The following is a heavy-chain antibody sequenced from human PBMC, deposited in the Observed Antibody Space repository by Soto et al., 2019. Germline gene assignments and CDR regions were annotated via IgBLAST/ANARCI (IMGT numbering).Heavy chain of an antibody. J-gene: IGHJ5*02. CDR3: ARDAISMVRGNTNWFDP. V-gene: IGHV3-23*01. CDR1: GFIFSDHA. Sequence: LRLSFEASGFIFSDHAMSWVRQAPGKLLEWVSAISGNGIATYYADSVKGRFTISRDNSKNTLYLQMNRLRADDTAVYYCARDAISMVRGNTNWFDPWGQGTLVTVSS. D-gene: IGHD3-10*01. CDR2: ISGNGIAT.